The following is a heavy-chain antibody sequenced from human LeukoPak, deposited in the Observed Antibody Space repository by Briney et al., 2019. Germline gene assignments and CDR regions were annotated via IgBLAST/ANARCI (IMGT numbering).Heavy chain of an antibody. CDR1: GFTFSSYE. Sequence: GGSLRLSCAVSGFTFSSYEMNWVRQAPGKGLEWVSYISSSGSTIYYADSVKGRFTISRDNAKNSLYLQMNSLRAEDTAVYYCARVDVGATSDYWGQGTLVTVSS. V-gene: IGHV3-48*03. D-gene: IGHD1-26*01. J-gene: IGHJ4*02. CDR3: ARVDVGATSDY. CDR2: ISSSGSTI.